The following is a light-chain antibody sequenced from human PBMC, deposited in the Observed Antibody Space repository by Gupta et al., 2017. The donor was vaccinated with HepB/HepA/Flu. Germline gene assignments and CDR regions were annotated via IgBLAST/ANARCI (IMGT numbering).Light chain of an antibody. CDR2: DGS. J-gene: IGLJ1*01. CDR3: SSYTSASTQV. Sequence: QSALTQPASVSGSPGQSITISCTGTNSDVGRYDYVSWYQHHPGKVPKMITYDGSNRLSGVSSRFSGSKSGNTASLTIAGLQAEDEADFYCSSYTSASTQVFGTGTKVTVL. CDR1: NSDVGRYDY. V-gene: IGLV2-14*03.